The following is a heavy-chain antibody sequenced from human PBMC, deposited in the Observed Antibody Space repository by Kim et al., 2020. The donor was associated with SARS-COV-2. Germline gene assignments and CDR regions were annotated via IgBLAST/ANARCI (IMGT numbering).Heavy chain of an antibody. D-gene: IGHD3-3*01. CDR1: GFTFSGYE. Sequence: GGSLRLSCAASGFTFSGYEMNWVRQAPGKGLEWVSYITSNGSTIYYADSVKGRFTISRDNAKNSLYLQMNSLRAEDTAVYYCARARARIAIFGVVPPVFDYWGQGTLVTVSS. CDR2: ITSNGSTI. J-gene: IGHJ4*02. CDR3: ARARARIAIFGVVPPVFDY. V-gene: IGHV3-48*03.